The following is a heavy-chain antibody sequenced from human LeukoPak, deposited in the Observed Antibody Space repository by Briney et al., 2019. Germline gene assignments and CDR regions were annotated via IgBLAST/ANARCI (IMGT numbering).Heavy chain of an antibody. D-gene: IGHD5-18*01. CDR2: IYWDDDK. CDR1: GFSLSTNEVG. J-gene: IGHJ4*02. Sequence: SGPTLVKPTQTLTLTCTISGFSLSTNEVGVGWIRQPPGKALEWLALIYWDDDKRYSPSLKSRLGITKDTSRNQVVLTMTNMDPVDTATYYCAHRGRQPGKGGFDYWGQGTLVTVSS. V-gene: IGHV2-5*02. CDR3: AHRGRQPGKGGFDY.